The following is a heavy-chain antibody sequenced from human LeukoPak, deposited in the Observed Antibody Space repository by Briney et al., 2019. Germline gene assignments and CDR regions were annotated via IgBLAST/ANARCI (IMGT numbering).Heavy chain of an antibody. Sequence: ASVKVSCKASGYTFTGYYMHWVRQAPGQGLEWMGWINPNSGGTNYAQKFQGRVTMTRDTSISTAYMELSRLRSDDTAVYYCARQLPYTVTIYKWFDPWGQGTLVTVSS. V-gene: IGHV1-2*02. J-gene: IGHJ5*02. D-gene: IGHD4-17*01. CDR2: INPNSGGT. CDR1: GYTFTGYY. CDR3: ARQLPYTVTIYKWFDP.